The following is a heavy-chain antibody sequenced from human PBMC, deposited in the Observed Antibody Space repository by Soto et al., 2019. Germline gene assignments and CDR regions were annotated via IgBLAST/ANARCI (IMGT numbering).Heavy chain of an antibody. Sequence: GASVKVSCKASGYNFTNYGISWVRQAPGQGLEWMGWISGHNGNTNYAQKIQGRVTMTTDTSTSTAYMELRSLRSDDTAVYYCARAGITGTKGAFDIWGQGTMVTVSS. CDR2: ISGHNGNT. V-gene: IGHV1-18*01. CDR1: GYNFTNYG. CDR3: ARAGITGTKGAFDI. D-gene: IGHD1-7*01. J-gene: IGHJ3*02.